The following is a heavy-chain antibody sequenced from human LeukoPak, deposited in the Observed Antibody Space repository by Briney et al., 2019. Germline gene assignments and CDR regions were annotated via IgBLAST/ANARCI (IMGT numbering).Heavy chain of an antibody. CDR3: ARAAFSSDFWSGSYYFDY. V-gene: IGHV3-7*01. J-gene: IGHJ4*02. D-gene: IGHD3-3*01. CDR2: IKQDGSEK. CDR1: GFTFSSYW. Sequence: PGGSLRLSCVASGFTFSSYWMSWVRQAPGKGLEWVANIKQDGSEKYYVDSVKGRFTISRDNAKNSLYLQMNSLRAEDTAVYYCARAAFSSDFWSGSYYFDYWGQGTLVTVSS.